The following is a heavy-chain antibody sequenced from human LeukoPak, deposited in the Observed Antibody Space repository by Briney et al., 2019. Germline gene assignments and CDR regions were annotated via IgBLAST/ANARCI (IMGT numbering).Heavy chain of an antibody. D-gene: IGHD3-16*01. CDR1: GFSFSTYW. J-gene: IGHJ3*02. Sequence: PGGSLRLSCTASGFSFSTYWISWVRQAQGKGLEWEANIKQDGSEIYYVDSVKGRFTISRDNAKNSLYLQMNNLRAEDTAVYYCASLIWGGGFDIWGQGTMVTVSS. V-gene: IGHV3-7*01. CDR2: IKQDGSEI. CDR3: ASLIWGGGFDI.